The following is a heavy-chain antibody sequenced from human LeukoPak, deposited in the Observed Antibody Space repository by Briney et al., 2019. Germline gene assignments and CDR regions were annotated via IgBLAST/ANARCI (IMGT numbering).Heavy chain of an antibody. CDR1: GGSISSYS. V-gene: IGHV4-59*01. Sequence: PSETLSLTCSVSGGSISSYSWSWIRQPPGKGLEWIGYINYSGSTTYNPSLKSRVTISVDTSKNQFSVKLSSVTAADTAVYYCARVRRITGTTDLDYWGQGTLVTVSS. CDR3: ARVRRITGTTDLDY. CDR2: INYSGST. J-gene: IGHJ4*02. D-gene: IGHD1-20*01.